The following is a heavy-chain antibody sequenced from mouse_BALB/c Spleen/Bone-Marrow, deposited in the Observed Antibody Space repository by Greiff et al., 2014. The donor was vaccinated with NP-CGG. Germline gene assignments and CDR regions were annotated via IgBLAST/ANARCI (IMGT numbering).Heavy chain of an antibody. Sequence: QVQLQQSGAELVRPGASVKISCKASGYAFSSYWMNWVKQRPGQGLEWIGQIYPGDGDTNYNGNFKDKATLTTDKSSTTAYMQLSSRTSESSAVYFCARGGRLTRYYVDYWGQGTTLTVSS. CDR2: IYPGDGDT. D-gene: IGHD1-3*01. V-gene: IGHV1-80*01. CDR3: ARGGRLTRYYVDY. CDR1: GYAFSSYW. J-gene: IGHJ2*01.